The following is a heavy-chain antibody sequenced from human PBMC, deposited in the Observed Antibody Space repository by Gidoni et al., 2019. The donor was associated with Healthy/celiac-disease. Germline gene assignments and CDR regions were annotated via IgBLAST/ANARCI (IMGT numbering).Heavy chain of an antibody. CDR2: ISSSSSYI. V-gene: IGHV3-21*01. CDR1: GFTFSSYS. J-gene: IGHJ4*02. D-gene: IGHD4-17*01. Sequence: EVQLVESGGGLVKPGGSLRLSCAASGFTFSSYSMNWVRQAPGKGLEWVSSISSSSSYIYYADSVKGRFTISRDNAKNSLYLQMNSLRDEDTAVYYCAREGNDYGDYVSDYWGQGTLVTVSS. CDR3: AREGNDYGDYVSDY.